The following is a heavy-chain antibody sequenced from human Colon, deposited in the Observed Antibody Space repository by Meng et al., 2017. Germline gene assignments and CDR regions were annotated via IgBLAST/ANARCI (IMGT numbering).Heavy chain of an antibody. Sequence: QPALAAAGPRLVTPSGPLSLTCTVPCSAFTSSSFYWGWIRQPHGKGLEWIGNIYYSGNTSYNPSLKSRVTISLDTPKNQFSLRLSSVTAADTAVYYCARVDGYGSGNYYSRLAYWGQGTLVTVSS. CDR2: IYYSGNT. CDR3: ARVDGYGSGNYYSRLAY. V-gene: IGHV4-39*07. D-gene: IGHD3-10*01. CDR1: CSAFTSSSFY. J-gene: IGHJ4*02.